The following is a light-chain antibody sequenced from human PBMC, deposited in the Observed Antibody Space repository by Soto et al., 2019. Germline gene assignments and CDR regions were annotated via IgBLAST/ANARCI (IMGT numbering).Light chain of an antibody. Sequence: DIQMTQSPSTLSGSVGARFTITCRASQTISSWLDWYQKKPGKAPKLLIYKASTLKSGVPSRLRGSGYGTELTITISSMQTDDFETYYCQHYNSYSEAFGQGTKVDIK. CDR2: KAS. CDR1: QTISSW. CDR3: QHYNSYSEA. J-gene: IGKJ1*01. V-gene: IGKV1-5*03.